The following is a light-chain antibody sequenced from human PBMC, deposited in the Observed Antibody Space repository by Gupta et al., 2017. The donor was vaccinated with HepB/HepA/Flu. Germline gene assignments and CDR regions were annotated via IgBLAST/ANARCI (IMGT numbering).Light chain of an antibody. CDR3: QQSYSAHWT. J-gene: IGKJ1*01. CDR1: QGISSY. CDR2: AAS. V-gene: IGKV1-39*01. Sequence: DIQMTQTPPYLSASVGDTTTFTCRASQGISSYLNWYQQKPGRAPRLLIYAASNLQSGVPSRFSGSGRGTDFSLTINGLQPDDFGTYYCQQSYSAHWTFGQGTKVDIK.